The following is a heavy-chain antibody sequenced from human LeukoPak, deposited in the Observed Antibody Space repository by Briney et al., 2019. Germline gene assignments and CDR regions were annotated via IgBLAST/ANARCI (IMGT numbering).Heavy chain of an antibody. CDR2: INPNSGGT. Sequence: ASVKISCKVSGYTFTGYYMHWVRQAPGQGLEWMGRINPNSGGTNYAQKFQGRVTMTRDTSISTAYMELSRLRSDDTAVYYCARPSGSYYGSIDYWGQGTLVTVSS. V-gene: IGHV1-2*06. CDR3: ARPSGSYYGSIDY. D-gene: IGHD1-26*01. CDR1: GYTFTGYY. J-gene: IGHJ4*02.